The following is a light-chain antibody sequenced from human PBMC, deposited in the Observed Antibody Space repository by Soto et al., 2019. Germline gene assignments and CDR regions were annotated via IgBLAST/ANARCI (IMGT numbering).Light chain of an antibody. Sequence: EIVMTQSPATLSVSPGERATLSCRASQSVNFHLAWYQQKPGQAPRLLIYGASARATGIPAKFSGSGSGTEFTLTISSLQSEDFAVYYCQQYNKWPRTFGHGTKVEIK. CDR2: GAS. J-gene: IGKJ1*01. V-gene: IGKV3D-15*01. CDR1: QSVNFH. CDR3: QQYNKWPRT.